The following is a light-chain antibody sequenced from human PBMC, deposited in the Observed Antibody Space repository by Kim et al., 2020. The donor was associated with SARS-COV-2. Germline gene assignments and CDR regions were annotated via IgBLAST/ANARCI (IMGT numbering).Light chain of an antibody. CDR3: QQSYITPFT. CDR2: AAS. J-gene: IGKJ3*01. Sequence: DIQMTQSPSFLSASVGDRVTITCRTSQGISSKLHWYHQKPGRAPKRLIYAASTLQGGVPSRFSGSGSETDFTLTISSLQPEDFGTYFCQQSYITPFTFGPGTKVDIK. CDR1: QGISSK. V-gene: IGKV1-39*01.